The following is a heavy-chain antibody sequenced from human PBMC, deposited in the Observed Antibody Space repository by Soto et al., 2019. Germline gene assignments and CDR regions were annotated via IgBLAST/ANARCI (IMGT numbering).Heavy chain of an antibody. CDR2: VSSSGNAI. CDR3: ARGTATVYFDC. Sequence: QVQLVESGGGLVKPGGSLRLSCAASGFTLSDYYMSWIRQAPGKGLEWVSYVSSSGNAIYYADSVKGRFTISRDNAKDSLYLQVNSLRAEDTAVYYCARGTATVYFDCWGQGTLVTVSS. CDR1: GFTLSDYY. J-gene: IGHJ4*02. V-gene: IGHV3-11*01. D-gene: IGHD5-18*01.